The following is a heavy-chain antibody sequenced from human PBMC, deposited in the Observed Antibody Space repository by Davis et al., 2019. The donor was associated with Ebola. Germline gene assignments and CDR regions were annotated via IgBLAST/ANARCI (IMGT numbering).Heavy chain of an antibody. CDR3: ARISAGLFDY. V-gene: IGHV3-66*01. CDR2: IYSSGRT. Sequence: GESLKISCAASGFTVSSNYMSWVRQAPGKGLEWVAVIYSSGRTFYADSVKGRFTISRDQSKNTLYLQMGSLRAEDMAVYYCARISAGLFDYWGQGTLVTVSS. CDR1: GFTVSSNY. J-gene: IGHJ4*02. D-gene: IGHD6-13*01.